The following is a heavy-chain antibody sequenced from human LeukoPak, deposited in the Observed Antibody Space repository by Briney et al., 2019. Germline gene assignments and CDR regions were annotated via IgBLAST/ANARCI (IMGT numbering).Heavy chain of an antibody. CDR2: TRTKANSYTT. CDR1: GFTFSDHY. J-gene: IGHJ4*02. Sequence: GGSLRLSCAASGFTFSDHYMDWVRQAPGKGLEWIGRTRTKANSYTTEYAASVKGRFTISRDDSKNSLYLQMNSLETEDTAVYYCARVMSVDTAVLDYWGQGTLVTVSS. V-gene: IGHV3-72*01. D-gene: IGHD5-18*01. CDR3: ARVMSVDTAVLDY.